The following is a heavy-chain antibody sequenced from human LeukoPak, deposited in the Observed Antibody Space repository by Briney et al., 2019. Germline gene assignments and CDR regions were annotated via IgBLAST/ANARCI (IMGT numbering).Heavy chain of an antibody. CDR1: GFTFSSYE. Sequence: QSGGSLRLSCAASGFTFSSYEMNWVRQAPGKGLEWVSYISRTGTTIYYADSVKGRFTISRDNAKNSLFLQMNSLRAEDTAVYYCASYVGAPAVTKFDPWGQGTLVTVSS. V-gene: IGHV3-48*03. CDR2: ISRTGTTI. CDR3: ASYVGAPAVTKFDP. D-gene: IGHD2-2*01. J-gene: IGHJ5*02.